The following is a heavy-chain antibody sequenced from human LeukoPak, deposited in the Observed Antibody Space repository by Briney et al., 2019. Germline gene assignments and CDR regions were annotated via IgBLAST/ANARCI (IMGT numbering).Heavy chain of an antibody. J-gene: IGHJ4*02. CDR3: ARDLWFGELLSPGFDY. D-gene: IGHD3-10*01. V-gene: IGHV3-74*01. CDR1: GFTFTSYW. Sequence: PGRSLRLSCAASGFTFTSYWMHSVRQAPGKGLVWVSRINSDGSSTSYADSVKGRFTNSRDNAKNTLYLQMNSLRAEDTAVYYCARDLWFGELLSPGFDYWGQGTLVTVSS. CDR2: INSDGSST.